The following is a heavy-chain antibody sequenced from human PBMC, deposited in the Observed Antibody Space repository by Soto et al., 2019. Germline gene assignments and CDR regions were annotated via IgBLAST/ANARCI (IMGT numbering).Heavy chain of an antibody. CDR3: AKDSVPNDSRGYYSILLDF. V-gene: IGHV1-2*02. CDR1: GYTVTGYY. D-gene: IGHD3-22*01. J-gene: IGHJ4*02. CDR2: INPNSGGT. Sequence: ASVKVSCKSSGYTVTGYYMHWVRQAPGQGLEWMGWINPNSGGTYYVDSVKGRFTISRDNSRNTLYLQLNDLRAEDTAVYYCAKDSVPNDSRGYYSILLDFWGQGTLVTVSS.